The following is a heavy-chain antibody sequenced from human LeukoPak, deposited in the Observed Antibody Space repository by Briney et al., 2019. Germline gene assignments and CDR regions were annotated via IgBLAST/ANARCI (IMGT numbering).Heavy chain of an antibody. J-gene: IGHJ6*03. V-gene: IGHV4-39*01. CDR1: AGSITIQNYY. CDR3: ARLLSYDVLTDNYYKYYMDV. D-gene: IGHD3-9*01. CDR2: ISHTGST. Sequence: SATLSLTFTVSAGSITIQNYYWGWIRQPPGKALELIGSISHTGSTFYSPSLKSRVTMTVDTSNNEFALRVNSVTAADTAVYYCARLLSYDVLTDNYYKYYMDVWGKGTTVTVSS.